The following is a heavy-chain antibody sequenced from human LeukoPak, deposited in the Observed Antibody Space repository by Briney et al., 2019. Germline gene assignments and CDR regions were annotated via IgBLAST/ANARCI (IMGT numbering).Heavy chain of an antibody. CDR2: IYYSGST. V-gene: IGHV4-31*11. CDR1: SGSISSGGDY. Sequence: PSETLSLTCAVSSGSISSGGDYWSWIRQHPGKGLEWIGYIYYSGSTYYNPSLKSRVTIPVDTSKNQFSLKLSSVTAADTAVYYCARLGSAQSLSDYWGQGTLVTVSS. J-gene: IGHJ4*02. D-gene: IGHD2-15*01. CDR3: ARLGSAQSLSDY.